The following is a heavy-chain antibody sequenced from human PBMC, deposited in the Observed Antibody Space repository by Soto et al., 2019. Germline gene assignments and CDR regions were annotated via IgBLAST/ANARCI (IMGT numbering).Heavy chain of an antibody. CDR1: GFTFDDYA. D-gene: IGHD4-17*01. J-gene: IGHJ6*03. CDR3: AKAPTVYYYYYYLDV. Sequence: EVQLVESGGGLVQPGRSLRLSCAASGFTFDDYAMHWVRQAPGKGLEWVSGISWNSGSIGYADSVKGRFTISRDNAKNSLYLPMNSLRAEDTALYYCAKAPTVYYYYYYLDVWGKGTTVTVSS. V-gene: IGHV3-9*01. CDR2: ISWNSGSI.